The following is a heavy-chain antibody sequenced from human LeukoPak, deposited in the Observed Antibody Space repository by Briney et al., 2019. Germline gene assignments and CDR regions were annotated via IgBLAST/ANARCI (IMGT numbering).Heavy chain of an antibody. CDR2: IYYGGIT. CDR3: ARHFGAGDYGYYFDY. CDR1: GGSISSYY. V-gene: IGHV4-59*08. J-gene: IGHJ4*02. Sequence: SENLSLTCTVSGGSISSYYWNWIRQPPGKGLEWIGYIYYGGITNYNPSLKSRVTISVDTSKNQLSLKLSSVTAADTAVYYCARHFGAGDYGYYFDYWGQGTLVTVSS. D-gene: IGHD4-17*01.